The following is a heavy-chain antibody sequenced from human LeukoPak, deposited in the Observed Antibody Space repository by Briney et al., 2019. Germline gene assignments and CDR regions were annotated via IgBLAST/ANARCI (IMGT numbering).Heavy chain of an antibody. J-gene: IGHJ4*02. CDR2: ISGSGGST. CDR1: GFTFSSYA. D-gene: IGHD4-17*01. Sequence: GGSLRLSCAASGFTFSSYAMSWVRQAPGKGLEWVSAISGSGGSTYYADSVKGRFTLSRDNSKNTLYLQMNSLRAEDTAVYYCANPVYGDRYFDYWGQGTLVTVSS. CDR3: ANPVYGDRYFDY. V-gene: IGHV3-23*01.